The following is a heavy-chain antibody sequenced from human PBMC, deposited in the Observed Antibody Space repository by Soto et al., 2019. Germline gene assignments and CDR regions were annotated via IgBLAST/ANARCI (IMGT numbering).Heavy chain of an antibody. V-gene: IGHV6-1*01. Sequence: PSQTLSLTCASSGGSVSSSSVTWNWIRQSPSRGLEWLGRTYYRSKWYNDYAESVKSRITINPDTSKNQFSLHLNSVTPEDTAVYYCVRLIGNSWLDFWGQGTLVTAPQ. D-gene: IGHD1-26*01. CDR2: TYYRSKWYN. CDR1: GGSVSSSSVT. J-gene: IGHJ5*01. CDR3: VRLIGNSWLDF.